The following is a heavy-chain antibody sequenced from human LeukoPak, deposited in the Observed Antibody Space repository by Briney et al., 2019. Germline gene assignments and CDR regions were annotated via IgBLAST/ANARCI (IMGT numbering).Heavy chain of an antibody. CDR3: AREGDGITMVRGAIFDP. CDR1: GGSITNYY. J-gene: IGHJ5*02. D-gene: IGHD3-10*01. V-gene: IGHV4-59*12. Sequence: SETLSLTCTVSGGSITNYYWSWIRQPPGKGLEWIGFSYYNGNTNYNPSLKSRVTISVDMSKNQFSLSLRSVTAADTAVYYCAREGDGITMVRGAIFDPWGQGTLVTVSS. CDR2: SYYNGNT.